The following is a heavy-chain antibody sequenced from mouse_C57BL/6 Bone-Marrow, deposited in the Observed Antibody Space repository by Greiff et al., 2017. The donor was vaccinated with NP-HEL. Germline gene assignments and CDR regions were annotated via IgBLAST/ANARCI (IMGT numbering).Heavy chain of an antibody. CDR2: INYDGSST. CDR3: ARDPIYDGYWYFDV. D-gene: IGHD2-3*01. Sequence: EVMLVESEGGLVQPGSSMKLSCTASGFTFSDYYMAWVRQVPEKGLEWVANINYDGSSTYYLDSLKSRFIISRDNAKNILYLQMSSLKSEDTATYYCARDPIYDGYWYFDVWGTGTTVTVSS. CDR1: GFTFSDYY. V-gene: IGHV5-16*01. J-gene: IGHJ1*03.